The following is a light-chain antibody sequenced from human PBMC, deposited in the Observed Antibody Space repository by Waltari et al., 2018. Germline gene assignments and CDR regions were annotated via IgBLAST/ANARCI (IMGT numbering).Light chain of an antibody. CDR1: QSVSTN. Sequence: EIVMTQSPATLSLSPGARATLSCRASQSVSTNLAWYQQKPGQAPRLLIYGASTRATGIPARFSGSGSGTEFTLTISSLQSEDFAVYYCQQYNDWSFGQGTKLEIK. CDR2: GAS. CDR3: QQYNDWS. J-gene: IGKJ2*01. V-gene: IGKV3-15*01.